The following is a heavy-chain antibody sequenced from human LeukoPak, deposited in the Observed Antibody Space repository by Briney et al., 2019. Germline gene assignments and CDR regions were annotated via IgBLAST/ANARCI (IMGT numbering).Heavy chain of an antibody. Sequence: PGGSLRLSCAASGFTFTNYNMNWVRQAPGKGLEWVSSISGTNSYIYYADSVKGRFTISRDNAKNSLYLQMNSLRAEDTAVYYCARDDYGDFVFDYWGQGTLVTVSS. CDR1: GFTFTNYN. CDR2: ISGTNSYI. V-gene: IGHV3-21*01. J-gene: IGHJ4*02. CDR3: ARDDYGDFVFDY. D-gene: IGHD4-17*01.